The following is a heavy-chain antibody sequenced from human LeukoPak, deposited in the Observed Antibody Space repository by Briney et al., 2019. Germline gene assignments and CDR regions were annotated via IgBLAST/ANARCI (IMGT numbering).Heavy chain of an antibody. D-gene: IGHD3-16*01. J-gene: IGHJ5*02. V-gene: IGHV1-18*01. CDR2: LSAYNGNT. CDR3: ASDGGGAMSWFDP. Sequence: ASVKVSCKASVYTFTSYGISWVRQSPSQALGWMGWLSAYNGNTDYAQKLPARVTMTTETSTSTAYIALRSRRSADTAGYSCASDGGGAMSWFDPWGQGTLVTVSS. CDR1: VYTFTSYG.